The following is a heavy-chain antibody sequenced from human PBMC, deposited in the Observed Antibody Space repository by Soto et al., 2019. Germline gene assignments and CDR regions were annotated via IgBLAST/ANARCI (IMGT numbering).Heavy chain of an antibody. CDR3: ARGLEGIAARPHGMDV. J-gene: IGHJ6*02. CDR2: IIPIFGTA. CDR1: GGTFSSYA. V-gene: IGHV1-69*06. D-gene: IGHD6-6*01. Sequence: QVQLVQSGAEVKKPGSSVKVSCKASGGTFSSYAISWVRQAPGQGLEWMGGIIPIFGTANYEQKFQCRVTITADKSTSTDYMELSSLRSEDTDVYYCARGLEGIAARPHGMDVWVQGTTVTVSS.